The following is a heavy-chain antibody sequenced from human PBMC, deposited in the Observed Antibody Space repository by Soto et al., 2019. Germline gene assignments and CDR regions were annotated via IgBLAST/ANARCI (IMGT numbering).Heavy chain of an antibody. V-gene: IGHV3-9*01. CDR3: ARDILTGYLKLYYYYYGMDV. J-gene: IGHJ6*02. CDR2: ISWNSGSI. CDR1: GFTFDDYA. D-gene: IGHD3-9*01. Sequence: GGSLRLSCAASGFTFDDYAMHWVRQAPGKGLEWVSGISWNSGSIGYADSVKGRFTISRDNAKNSLYLQMNSLRAEDTAVYYCARDILTGYLKLYYYYYGMDVWGQGTTVTVSS.